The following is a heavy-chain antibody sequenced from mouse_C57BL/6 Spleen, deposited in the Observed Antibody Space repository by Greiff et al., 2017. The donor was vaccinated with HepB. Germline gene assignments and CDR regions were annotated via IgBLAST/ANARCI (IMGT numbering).Heavy chain of an antibody. CDR2: ISYDGSN. V-gene: IGHV3-6*01. CDR3: AREAPYDGYYGRFAY. J-gene: IGHJ3*01. CDR1: GYSITSGYY. Sequence: ESGPGLVKPSQSLSLTCSVTGYSITSGYYWNWIRQFPGNKLEWMGYISYDGSNNYNPSLKNRISITRDTSKNQFFLKLNSVTTEDTATYYCAREAPYDGYYGRFAYWGQGTLVTVSA. D-gene: IGHD2-3*01.